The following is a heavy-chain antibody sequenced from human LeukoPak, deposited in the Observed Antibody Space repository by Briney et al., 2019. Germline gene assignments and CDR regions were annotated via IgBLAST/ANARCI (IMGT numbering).Heavy chain of an antibody. D-gene: IGHD6-13*01. J-gene: IGHJ4*02. V-gene: IGHV3-23*01. CDR2: ISGSGDNT. CDR1: GFTFSSYA. CDR3: AKRLSSSSTWYYFDY. Sequence: QSGGSLRLSCTASGFTFSSYAMSWVRRAPGKGLEWVSVISGSGDNTYYADSVKGRFTISRDNSKNTLYLQMNSLRAEDTAVYYCAKRLSSSSTWYYFDYWGQGTLVTVSS.